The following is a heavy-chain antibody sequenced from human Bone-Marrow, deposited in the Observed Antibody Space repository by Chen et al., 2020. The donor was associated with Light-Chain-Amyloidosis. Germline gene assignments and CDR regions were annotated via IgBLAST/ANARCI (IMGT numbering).Heavy chain of an antibody. CDR3: AKGTTFDY. D-gene: IGHD2-2*01. CDR1: GFTFSSYG. CDR2: ISYDGSNK. Sequence: QVQLVESGGGVVQPGRSLRLPCAASGFTFSSYGMHWVRQAPGKGLERVAVISYDGSNKYYADSVKGRFTISRDNSKNTLYLQMNSLRAEDTAVYYCAKGTTFDYWGQGTLVTVSS. V-gene: IGHV3-30*18. J-gene: IGHJ4*02.